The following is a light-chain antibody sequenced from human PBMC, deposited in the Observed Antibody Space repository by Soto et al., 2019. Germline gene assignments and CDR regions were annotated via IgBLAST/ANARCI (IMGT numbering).Light chain of an antibody. CDR2: EAS. CDR3: QHYNSYSEA. Sequence: IEITECPSTLSGSVRDRVTITGRASQTISSWLAWYQQKPGKAPKLLIYEASTLKSGVPSRFSGSGSGTEFTLTISSLQPDDFATYYCQHYNSYSEAFGQGTKVDIK. V-gene: IGKV1-5*03. CDR1: QTISSW. J-gene: IGKJ1*01.